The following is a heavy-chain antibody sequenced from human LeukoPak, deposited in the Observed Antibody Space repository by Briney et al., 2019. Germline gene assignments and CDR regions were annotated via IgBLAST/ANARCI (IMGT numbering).Heavy chain of an antibody. Sequence: GGSLRLSCAASGFTFSSYEMNWVRQGPGKGLEWISYITTADTTKYYTDSVKGRFTISRDNAKNSLYLQMHSLRAEDTAVYYCARGGFVFDIWGQGTVVTVSS. CDR3: ARGGFVFDI. CDR1: GFTFSSYE. V-gene: IGHV3-48*03. D-gene: IGHD3-10*01. CDR2: ITTADTTK. J-gene: IGHJ3*02.